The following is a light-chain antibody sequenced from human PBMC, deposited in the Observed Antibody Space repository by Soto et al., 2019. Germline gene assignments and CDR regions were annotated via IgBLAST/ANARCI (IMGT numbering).Light chain of an antibody. CDR2: KAS. J-gene: IGKJ1*01. Sequence: DIQMTQSPSTLSASVGDRVTITCRASQSISSWLAWYQQKPGKAPKGLIYKASTLESGAPSRFSGRGSGTEFTLTISSLRPDGFATYYCQQHYSYSWTFGQGTKVETK. CDR3: QQHYSYSWT. CDR1: QSISSW. V-gene: IGKV1-5*03.